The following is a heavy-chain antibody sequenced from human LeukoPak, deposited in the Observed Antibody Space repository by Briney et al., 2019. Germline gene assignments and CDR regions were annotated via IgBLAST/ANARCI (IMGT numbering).Heavy chain of an antibody. V-gene: IGHV3-30*02. D-gene: IGHD3-10*01. CDR2: IQYDGSKK. J-gene: IGHJ4*02. Sequence: PGGSLRLSCVASGFTFSSNGMHWVRQAPGKGLEWVTFIQYDGSKKYYADSVKGRFTISRDNSKNTLYLQMNSLRAEDTAVYYCAKEARGVRGGIDYWGQGTLVTVSS. CDR3: AKEARGVRGGIDY. CDR1: GFTFSSNG.